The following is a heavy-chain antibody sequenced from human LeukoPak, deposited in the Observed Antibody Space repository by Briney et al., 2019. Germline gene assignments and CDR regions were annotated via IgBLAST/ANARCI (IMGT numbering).Heavy chain of an antibody. CDR1: GITFSNYW. CDR3: ARELKPQILTGYYIGFDY. V-gene: IGHV3-7*05. J-gene: IGHJ4*02. CDR2: IKQDGSEK. D-gene: IGHD3-9*01. Sequence: TGGSLRLSCVASGITFSNYWMNWVRQAPGKGLEWVANIKQDGSEKYYVDSVKGRFTISRDSAKNSLYLQMNSLSAEDTAVYYCARELKPQILTGYYIGFDYWGQGTLVTVSS.